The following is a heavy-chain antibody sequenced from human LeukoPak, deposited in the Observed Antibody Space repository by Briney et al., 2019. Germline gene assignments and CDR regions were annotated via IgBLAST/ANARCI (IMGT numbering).Heavy chain of an antibody. V-gene: IGHV3-23*01. Sequence: GGSLRLSCAASGFTFSSYSMNWVRQAPGKGLEWVSAISGSGGSTYYADSVKGRFTISRDNSKNTLYLQMNSLRAEDTAVYYCAKSPLTTVTHGLFDYWGQGTLVTVSS. CDR3: AKSPLTTVTHGLFDY. CDR2: ISGSGGST. D-gene: IGHD4-11*01. CDR1: GFTFSSYS. J-gene: IGHJ4*02.